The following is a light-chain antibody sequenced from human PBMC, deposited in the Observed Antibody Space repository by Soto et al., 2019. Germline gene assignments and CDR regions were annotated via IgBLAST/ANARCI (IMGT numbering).Light chain of an antibody. V-gene: IGLV2-11*01. Sequence: QSALTQPRSVSGSPGQSVTISCTGTSNDVGGYNYVSWYQQHPGKAPKLMIYDVTKRPSGVPDRFSGSKSGSTASLTISGLQADDGADYYCCSYAGSYIFVFGTGTKLTVL. CDR1: SNDVGGYNY. J-gene: IGLJ1*01. CDR2: DVT. CDR3: CSYAGSYIFV.